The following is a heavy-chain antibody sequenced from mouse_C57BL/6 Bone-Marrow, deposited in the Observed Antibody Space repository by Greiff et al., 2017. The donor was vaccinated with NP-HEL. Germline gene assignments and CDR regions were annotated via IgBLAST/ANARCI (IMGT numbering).Heavy chain of an antibody. D-gene: IGHD2-4*01. Sequence: EVHLVESGGGLVQPGGSMKLSCVASGFTFSNYWMNWVRQSPEKGLEWVAQIRLKSDNYATHYAESVKGRFTISRDDSKSSVYLQMNNLRAEDTGIYYCTRYYDYDDWFAYWGQGTLVTVSA. J-gene: IGHJ3*01. CDR1: GFTFSNYW. CDR3: TRYYDYDDWFAY. V-gene: IGHV6-3*01. CDR2: IRLKSDNYAT.